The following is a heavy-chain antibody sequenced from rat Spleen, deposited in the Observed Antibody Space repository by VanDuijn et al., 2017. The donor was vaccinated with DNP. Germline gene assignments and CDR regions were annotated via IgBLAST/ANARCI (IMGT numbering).Heavy chain of an antibody. CDR1: GFTFSDYD. CDR3: TTGYYGYWFTY. D-gene: IGHD1-6*01. Sequence: EVQLVESGGGLVQPGGSLKLSCAASGFTFSDYDMAWVRQAPTKSLEWVASITNSGGSTYYRNSVKGRFTISRDNAKRTLYLQMDSLRSEDTATYYCTTGYYGYWFTYWGQGTLVTVSS. V-gene: IGHV5-20*01. CDR2: ITNSGGST. J-gene: IGHJ3*01.